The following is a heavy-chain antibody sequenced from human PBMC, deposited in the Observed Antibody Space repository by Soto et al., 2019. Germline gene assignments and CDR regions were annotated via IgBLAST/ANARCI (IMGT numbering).Heavy chain of an antibody. CDR1: GFTFSSYW. D-gene: IGHD3-9*01. V-gene: IGHV3-7*01. Sequence: PGGSLRLSCAASGFTFSSYWMSWVRQAPGKGLEWVANIKQDGSEKYYVDSVKGRFTISRDNAKNSLYLQMNSLRAEDTAVYYCARDTLNYDILTGLGYWGQGTLVTVSS. CDR2: IKQDGSEK. J-gene: IGHJ4*02. CDR3: ARDTLNYDILTGLGY.